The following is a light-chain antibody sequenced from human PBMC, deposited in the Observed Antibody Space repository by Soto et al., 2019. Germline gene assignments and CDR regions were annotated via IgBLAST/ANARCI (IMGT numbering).Light chain of an antibody. CDR1: SSDVGGYNY. CDR3: SSYTSSSTPYVV. J-gene: IGLJ2*01. Sequence: QSALTQPASVSGSPGQSITISCTGTSSDVGGYNYVSWYQQHPGKAPKLVIYEVSNRPSGVSNRFSGSKSGNTASLTISGLQVEDEADYYCSSYTSSSTPYVVFGGGTKLTVL. V-gene: IGLV2-14*01. CDR2: EVS.